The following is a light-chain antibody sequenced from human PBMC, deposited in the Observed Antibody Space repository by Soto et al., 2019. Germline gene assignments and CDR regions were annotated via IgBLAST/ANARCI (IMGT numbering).Light chain of an antibody. CDR3: NSYSGDNTLV. V-gene: IGLV2-8*01. CDR2: DVT. J-gene: IGLJ2*01. CDR1: SIDVGYYDY. Sequence: QSVLTQPPSASGSPGQSVTISCTGTSIDVGYYDYVSWYQQHPGKAPKLRIYDVTQRPSGVPDRFSGSKSGNTASLTVSGLQAEDEADYYCNSYSGDNTLVFGGGTKLTVL.